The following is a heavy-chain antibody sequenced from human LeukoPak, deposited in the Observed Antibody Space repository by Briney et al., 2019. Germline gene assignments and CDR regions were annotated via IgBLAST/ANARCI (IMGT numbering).Heavy chain of an antibody. V-gene: IGHV3-30-3*01. J-gene: IGHJ5*02. CDR3: ASDRPWFDP. CDR1: GFTFSNYA. CDR2: ISYDGSNR. Sequence: GRSLRLSCAASGFTFSNYAIHWVRQAPGKGLEWVAFISYDGSNRHYADSVKGRFTISRDNSKNTLYLQMDSLRAEDTAVYYCASDRPWFDPWGQGTLVTVSS.